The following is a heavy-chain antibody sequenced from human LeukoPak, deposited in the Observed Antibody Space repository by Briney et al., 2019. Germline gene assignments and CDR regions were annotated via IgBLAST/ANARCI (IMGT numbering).Heavy chain of an antibody. Sequence: GSLKPPCSAPGFPFSSYAITWVRQGPGKGLEWVSAISAGGGSTYYADSVKGRFTISRDNSKNTLYLQLNSLRAEDTAVYYCAKAGGWTNYFDYWGQGTLVTVSS. J-gene: IGHJ4*02. CDR2: ISAGGGST. V-gene: IGHV3-23*01. D-gene: IGHD6-19*01. CDR1: GFPFSSYA. CDR3: AKAGGWTNYFDY.